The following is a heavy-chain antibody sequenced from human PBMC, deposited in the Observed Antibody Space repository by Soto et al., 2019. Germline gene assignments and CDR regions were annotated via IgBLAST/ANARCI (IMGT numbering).Heavy chain of an antibody. Sequence: GGSLRLSCAASGFTFSSYGMHWVRQAPGKGLEWVAVISYDGSNKYYADSVKGRFTISRDNSKNTLYLQMNSLRAEDTAVYYCAKDLRPEWLRSVRPNFDYWGQGTLVTVSS. CDR2: ISYDGSNK. V-gene: IGHV3-30*18. CDR3: AKDLRPEWLRSVRPNFDY. CDR1: GFTFSSYG. J-gene: IGHJ4*02. D-gene: IGHD5-12*01.